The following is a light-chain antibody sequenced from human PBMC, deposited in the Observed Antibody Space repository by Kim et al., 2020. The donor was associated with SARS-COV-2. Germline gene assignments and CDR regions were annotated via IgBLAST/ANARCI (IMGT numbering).Light chain of an antibody. Sequence: RVTISCTGSSSNIGAGYDVHWYQQLPGTAPKLLISGNDNRPSGVPDRFSGSKSGTSASLAITGLQAEDEADYYCQSYDSSLSGWVFGGGTQLTVL. CDR1: SSNIGAGYD. CDR2: GND. CDR3: QSYDSSLSGWV. V-gene: IGLV1-40*01. J-gene: IGLJ3*02.